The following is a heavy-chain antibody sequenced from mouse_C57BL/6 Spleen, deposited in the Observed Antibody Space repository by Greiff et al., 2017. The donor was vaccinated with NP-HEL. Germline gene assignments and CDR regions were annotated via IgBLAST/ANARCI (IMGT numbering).Heavy chain of an antibody. Sequence: QVQLQQSGAELVRPGASVTLSCKASGYTFTDYEMHWVKQTPVHGLDWIGAIDPETGGTAYNQKFKGKAILTADKSSSTAYMELRSLTSEDSAVYYCAGGYYAMDYWGQGTTVTVSS. J-gene: IGHJ4*01. V-gene: IGHV1-15*01. CDR1: GYTFTDYE. CDR3: AGGYYAMDY. CDR2: IDPETGGT.